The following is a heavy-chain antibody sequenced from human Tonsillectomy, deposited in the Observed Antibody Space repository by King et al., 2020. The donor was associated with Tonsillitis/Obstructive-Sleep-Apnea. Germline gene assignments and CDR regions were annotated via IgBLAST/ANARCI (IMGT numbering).Heavy chain of an antibody. CDR3: AKALDSSSWGPID. Sequence: QLVQSGGGVVQPGGSLRLSCAASGFTFDDYAMHWVRQAPGKGLEWVSLISGDGGSTYYADSVKGRFTISRDNSKNSLSLQMNRLRTEDTAVYYCAKALDSSSWGPIDWGQGTLVTVSS. CDR1: GFTFDDYA. D-gene: IGHD6-13*01. V-gene: IGHV3-43*02. CDR2: ISGDGGST. J-gene: IGHJ4*02.